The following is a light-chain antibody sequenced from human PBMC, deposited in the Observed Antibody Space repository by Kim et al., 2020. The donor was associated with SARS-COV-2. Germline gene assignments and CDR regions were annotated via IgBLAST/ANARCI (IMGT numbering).Light chain of an antibody. V-gene: IGLV2-14*03. CDR1: SSDVGGYNY. Sequence: QSALTQPASVSGSPGQSITISCTGTSSDVGGYNYVCWYQQHPGKAPKLMIYDVSNRPSGVSNRFSGSKSGNTASLTISGLQAEDEAYYYCSSYTSSSTRVFGGGTQLTVL. J-gene: IGLJ2*01. CDR3: SSYTSSSTRV. CDR2: DVS.